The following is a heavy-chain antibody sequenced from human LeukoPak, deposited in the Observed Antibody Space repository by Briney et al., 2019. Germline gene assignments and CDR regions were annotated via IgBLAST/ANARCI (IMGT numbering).Heavy chain of an antibody. V-gene: IGHV4-39*01. CDR2: IYYSGST. CDR3: ARGVVVPAAPPTHFDY. Sequence: SETLSLTCTVSGGSISSSSYYWGWIRQPPGKGLEWIGSIYYSGSTYYNPSLKSRVTISVDTSKNQFSLKLSSVTAADTAVYYCARGVVVPAAPPTHFDYWGQGTLVTVSS. CDR1: GGSISSSSYY. D-gene: IGHD2-2*01. J-gene: IGHJ4*02.